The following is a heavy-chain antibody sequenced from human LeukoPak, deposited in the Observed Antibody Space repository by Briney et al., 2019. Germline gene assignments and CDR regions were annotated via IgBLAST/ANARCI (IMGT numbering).Heavy chain of an antibody. D-gene: IGHD7-27*01. Sequence: PGGSLRLSCAASGFVFSDYYMNWIRQAPGKGLEWVSFISSSGTTIYYADSVKGRFTISRDNTKSSLYLQMNSLRAEDTAVYYCARSSLTGDYFDYWGQGTLVTVSS. CDR2: ISSSGTTI. CDR3: ARSSLTGDYFDY. J-gene: IGHJ4*02. CDR1: GFVFSDYY. V-gene: IGHV3-11*01.